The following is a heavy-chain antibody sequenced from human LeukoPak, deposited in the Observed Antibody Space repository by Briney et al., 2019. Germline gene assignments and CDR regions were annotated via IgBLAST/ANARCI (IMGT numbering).Heavy chain of an antibody. CDR2: IYYSGST. CDR1: GGSISSYY. J-gene: IGHJ4*02. CDR3: AREANYYGSGSYFEGTFDY. V-gene: IGHV4-59*01. D-gene: IGHD3-10*01. Sequence: SETLSLTCTVSGGSISSYYWSWIRQPPGKGLEWIGYIYYSGSTNYNPSLKSRVTISVDTSRNQFSLTLRSVTAADTAVYYCAREANYYGSGSYFEGTFDYWGQGSLVTVSS.